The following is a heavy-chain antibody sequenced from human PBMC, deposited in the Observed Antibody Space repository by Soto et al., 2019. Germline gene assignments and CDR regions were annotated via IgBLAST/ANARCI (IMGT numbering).Heavy chain of an antibody. Sequence: EAQLVESGGGLVKPGGSLRVSCAASGFNLSIYTMSWVRQAPGKGLEWVSSISGNNVYVYYADSVKGRFSISRDNAKNSLTLQMNSLRAEDTALYCCARDRCSGGSCYRTSAFDMWGQGTLVTVS. CDR1: GFNLSIYT. CDR3: ARDRCSGGSCYRTSAFDM. D-gene: IGHD2-15*01. V-gene: IGHV3-21*01. CDR2: ISGNNVYV. J-gene: IGHJ3*02.